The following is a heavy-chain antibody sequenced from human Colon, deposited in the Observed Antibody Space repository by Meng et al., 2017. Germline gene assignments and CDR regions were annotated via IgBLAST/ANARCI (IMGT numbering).Heavy chain of an antibody. J-gene: IGHJ4*02. CDR2: MSPSSGNT. CDR1: GYTFTSYE. V-gene: IGHV1-8*01. CDR3: ARTATR. Sequence: QVQRVQCGAEVKKPWASVKVSCKASGYTFTSYEINWMRQAPGQGVEWMGWMSPSSGNTGYAQKFQGRVTMTRNISITTAYIELSSLRFDDTGVYYCARTATRWGQGTLVTVSS.